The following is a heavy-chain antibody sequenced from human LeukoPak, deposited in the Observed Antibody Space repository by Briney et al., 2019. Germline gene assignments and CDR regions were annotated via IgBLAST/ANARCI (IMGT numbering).Heavy chain of an antibody. CDR2: ISYDGSNK. CDR3: VREVSGSSYFDY. CDR1: EFTFSSYA. J-gene: IGHJ4*02. Sequence: PGGSLRLSCAASEFTFSSYAMHWVRQAPGKGLEWVAVISYDGSNKYYADSVKGRFTISRDNSKNTLYLQMNSLRAEDTAVYYCVREVSGSSYFDYWGQGTLVTVSS. D-gene: IGHD1-26*01. V-gene: IGHV3-30-3*01.